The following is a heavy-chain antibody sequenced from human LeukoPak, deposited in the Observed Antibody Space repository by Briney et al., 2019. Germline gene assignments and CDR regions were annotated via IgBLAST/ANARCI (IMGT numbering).Heavy chain of an antibody. V-gene: IGHV4-30-2*01. CDR3: ARRTLSRDDYNKVDY. D-gene: IGHD5-24*01. CDR2: IYHSGST. Sequence: SETLSLTCTVSGGSISSGGYYWSWIRQPPGKGLEWIGYIYHSGSTYYNPSLKSRVTISVDRSKNQFSLRLSSVTAADTAVYYCARRTLSRDDYNKVDYWGQGTLVTVSS. CDR1: GGSISSGGYY. J-gene: IGHJ4*02.